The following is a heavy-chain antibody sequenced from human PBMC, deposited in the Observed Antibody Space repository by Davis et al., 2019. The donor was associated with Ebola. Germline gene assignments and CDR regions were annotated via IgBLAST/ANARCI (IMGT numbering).Heavy chain of an antibody. CDR2: IYYSGST. Sequence: MPSETLSLTCAVYGGSFSGYYWSWIRQPPGTGLEWIGYIYYSGSTNYNPSLKSRVTISVDTSKNQFSLKLSSVTAAATAVYYCARSTYTVTPDYWGQGTLVTVSS. D-gene: IGHD4-17*01. J-gene: IGHJ4*02. CDR3: ARSTYTVTPDY. CDR1: GGSFSGYY. V-gene: IGHV4-59*08.